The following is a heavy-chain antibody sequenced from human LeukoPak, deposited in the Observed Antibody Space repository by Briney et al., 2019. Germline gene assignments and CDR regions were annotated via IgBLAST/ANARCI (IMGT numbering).Heavy chain of an antibody. CDR2: MNPNSGNT. J-gene: IGHJ5*02. D-gene: IGHD4-23*01. CDR1: GYTFTSYD. V-gene: IGHV1-8*01. CDR3: ARGPNKYDGGNSGSAWFDP. Sequence: GASVKVFCKASGYTFTSYDINWVRQATGLGPEWMGWMNPNSGNTGYAQKFQGRVTMTRNTSISTAYLELSSLTSEDTAVYYCARGPNKYDGGNSGSAWFDPWGQGSLVTVSS.